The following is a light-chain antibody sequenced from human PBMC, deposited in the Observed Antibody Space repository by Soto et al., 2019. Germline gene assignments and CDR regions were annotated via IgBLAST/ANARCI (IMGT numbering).Light chain of an antibody. CDR3: RSYTSSSTHVV. CDR1: SSDVGGYNY. V-gene: IGLV2-14*01. Sequence: QSALTQPASVSGSPGQSITISCTGTSSDVGGYNYVSWYQQHPGKAPKLMIYEVSNRPSGVSNRFSGSKSGNTAYLTISGLQAEDEADYYCRSYTSSSTHVVFGGGTKLTVL. J-gene: IGLJ2*01. CDR2: EVS.